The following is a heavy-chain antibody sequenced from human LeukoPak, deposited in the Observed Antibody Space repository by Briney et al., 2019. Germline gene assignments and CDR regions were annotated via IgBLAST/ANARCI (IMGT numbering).Heavy chain of an antibody. D-gene: IGHD3-22*01. CDR3: ARDRNYYDHNGNFDY. CDR2: INPNSGGT. CDR1: GYTFSGYY. Sequence: ASVKVSCKASGYTFSGYYMHWVRQAPGQGLEWMGWINPNSGGTNYAQKFQGRVTLTRDTSLSTAYMELSRLRSNDTAVYYCARDRNYYDHNGNFDYWGQGTLVTVSS. V-gene: IGHV1-2*02. J-gene: IGHJ4*02.